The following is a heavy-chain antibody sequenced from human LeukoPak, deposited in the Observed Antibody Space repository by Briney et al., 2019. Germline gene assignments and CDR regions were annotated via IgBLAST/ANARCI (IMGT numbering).Heavy chain of an antibody. Sequence: GGSLRLSCAASGFTFSNSWMSWVRQAPGKGLEWVANIKQDGSERYYVDSVKGRFTISRDNAKNSLYLQMNSLRAEDTAVYYCARDERCSSTSCYPYYYYGMDVWGQGTTVTVSS. CDR2: IKQDGSER. J-gene: IGHJ6*02. V-gene: IGHV3-7*01. CDR3: ARDERCSSTSCYPYYYYGMDV. D-gene: IGHD2-2*01. CDR1: GFTFSNSW.